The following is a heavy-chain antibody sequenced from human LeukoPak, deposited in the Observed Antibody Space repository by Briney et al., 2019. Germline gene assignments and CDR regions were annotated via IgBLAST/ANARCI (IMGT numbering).Heavy chain of an antibody. CDR2: IYYSGST. J-gene: IGHJ4*02. CDR3: ARVNIAVVPSSNFDY. V-gene: IGHV4-39*07. Sequence: PSETLSLTCTVSGGSISSSSYYWGWIRQPPGKGLEWIGSIYYSGSTYYNPALKSRVTLSVDTSKNQFSLKLSSVTAADTAVYYCARVNIAVVPSSNFDYWGQGTLVTVSS. D-gene: IGHD2-2*01. CDR1: GGSISSSSYY.